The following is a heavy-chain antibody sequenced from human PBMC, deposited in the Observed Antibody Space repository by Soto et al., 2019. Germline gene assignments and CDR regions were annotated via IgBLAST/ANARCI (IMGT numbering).Heavy chain of an antibody. V-gene: IGHV4-30-4*01. J-gene: IGHJ4*02. D-gene: IGHD3-10*01. CDR1: CGSISSGDYY. Sequence: SETLSLTCTVSCGSISSGDYYWSWIRQPPGKGLEWIGYIYYSGSTYYNPSPKSRVTISVDTSKNQFSLKLSSVTAADTAVYYCARHRGVAYFDYWGQGTLVTVSS. CDR3: ARHRGVAYFDY. CDR2: IYYSGST.